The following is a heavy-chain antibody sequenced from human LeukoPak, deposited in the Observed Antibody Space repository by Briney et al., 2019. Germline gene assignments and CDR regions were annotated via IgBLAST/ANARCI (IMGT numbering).Heavy chain of an antibody. CDR3: ASFPDSSGYGIHY. CDR1: GYTFTGCY. CDR2: INPKSGGT. J-gene: IGHJ4*02. V-gene: IGHV1-2*02. Sequence: ASLKVSCKASGYTFTGCYMHWVRQAPGQGLEWMGWINPKSGGTNYAQKFQGGVTMTTDTSINTAYMELSRLTSDDTAVYYCASFPDSSGYGIHYWGQGTLVTVSS. D-gene: IGHD3-22*01.